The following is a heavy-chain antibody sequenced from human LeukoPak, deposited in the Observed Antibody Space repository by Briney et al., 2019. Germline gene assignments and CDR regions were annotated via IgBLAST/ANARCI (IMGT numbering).Heavy chain of an antibody. V-gene: IGHV3-30*04. CDR2: ISYDGRHK. D-gene: IGHD1-26*01. CDR1: EFTFSSAA. CDR3: ARGVGAGPYFDY. J-gene: IGHJ4*02. Sequence: PGGSLRLSCAASEFTFSSAAMHWDRQAPGKGLEWVALISYDGRHKYYADSLKGRFTISRDNSKNTLYLKMNSLRADDTAHYFCARGVGAGPYFDYWGQGTLVTVSS.